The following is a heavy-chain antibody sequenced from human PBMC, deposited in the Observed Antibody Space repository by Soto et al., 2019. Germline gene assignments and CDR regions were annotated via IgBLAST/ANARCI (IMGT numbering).Heavy chain of an antibody. CDR1: GGTFSSYA. CDR3: ARAGEFSMTTEYYFDY. Sequence: GASVKVSCKASGGTFSSYAISWVRQAPGQGLEWMGGIIPIFGTANYAQKFQGRVTITADESTSTAYMELSSLRSEDTAVYYCARAGEFSMTTEYYFDYWGQGTLVTVSS. J-gene: IGHJ4*02. D-gene: IGHD4-17*01. V-gene: IGHV1-69*13. CDR2: IIPIFGTA.